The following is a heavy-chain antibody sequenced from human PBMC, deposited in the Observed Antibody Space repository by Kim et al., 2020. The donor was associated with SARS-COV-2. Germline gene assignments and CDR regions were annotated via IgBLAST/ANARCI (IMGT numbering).Heavy chain of an antibody. CDR1: GGSISSGPHY. D-gene: IGHD3-10*01. Sequence: SETLSLTCTVCGGSISSGPHYWSWIRQPPGKGLEWLGYIYSSGTTYYNTSLRSRITISVDTSTNQFSLRVNSVTAADTAVYFCARGKSGTYLRPHYYYYGMDVWGHGTTVTVSS. J-gene: IGHJ6*02. CDR2: IYSSGTT. CDR3: ARGKSGTYLRPHYYYYGMDV. V-gene: IGHV4-30-4*08.